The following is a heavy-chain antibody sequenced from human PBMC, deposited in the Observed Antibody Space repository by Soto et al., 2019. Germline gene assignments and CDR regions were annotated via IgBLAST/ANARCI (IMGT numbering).Heavy chain of an antibody. CDR1: GYTFTSYG. V-gene: IGHV1-18*01. Sequence: AASVKVSSKASGYTFTSYGISWGRQAPGQGLEWMGWISAYNGNTNYAQKLQGRVTMTTDTSTSTAYMELRSLRSDDTAVYYCARGESTYYYDSSGYPRLFDYWGQGTLVTVSS. J-gene: IGHJ4*02. CDR2: ISAYNGNT. D-gene: IGHD3-22*01. CDR3: ARGESTYYYDSSGYPRLFDY.